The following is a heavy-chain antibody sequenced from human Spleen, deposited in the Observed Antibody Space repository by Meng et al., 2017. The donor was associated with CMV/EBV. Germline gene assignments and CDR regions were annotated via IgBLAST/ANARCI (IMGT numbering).Heavy chain of an antibody. CDR3: ARDGSAYGGPTTD. CDR1: GFTFSNYW. Sequence: LSLTCAASGFTFSNYWMSWVRQAPGKGLEWVANINQDGSEKYRVDSVKGRFSISRDNTKNSLFLQMNSLRAEDTALYYCARDGSAYGGPTTDWGQGALVTVSS. D-gene: IGHD4-23*01. V-gene: IGHV3-7*01. CDR2: INQDGSEK. J-gene: IGHJ4*02.